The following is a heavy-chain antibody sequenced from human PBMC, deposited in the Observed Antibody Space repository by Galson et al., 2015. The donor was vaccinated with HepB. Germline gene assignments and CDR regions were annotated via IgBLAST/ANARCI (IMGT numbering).Heavy chain of an antibody. CDR2: IWYDGSNK. CDR1: GFTFSSYG. V-gene: IGHV3-33*01. Sequence: SLRLSCAASGFTFSSYGMHWVRQAPGKGLEWVAVIWYDGSNKYYADSVKGRFTISRDNSKNTLYLQMNSLRAEDTAVYYCARDQNTMVRGVMGYWGQGTLVTVSS. CDR3: ARDQNTMVRGVMGY. J-gene: IGHJ4*02. D-gene: IGHD3-10*01.